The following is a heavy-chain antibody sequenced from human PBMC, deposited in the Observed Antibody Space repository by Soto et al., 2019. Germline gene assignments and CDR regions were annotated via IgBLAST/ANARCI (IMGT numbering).Heavy chain of an antibody. CDR1: GFSFSNYG. CDR3: AKDRSELEFDY. CDR2: ISFDGSNK. D-gene: IGHD1-7*01. J-gene: IGHJ4*02. Sequence: HPGGSLRLSCAASGFSFSNYGMHWVRQAPGKGLEWVAEISFDGSNKFYADSVKGRFTISRDNSKNTLYLQMNSLRGEDTAVYYCAKDRSELEFDYWGQGTLVTVSS. V-gene: IGHV3-30*18.